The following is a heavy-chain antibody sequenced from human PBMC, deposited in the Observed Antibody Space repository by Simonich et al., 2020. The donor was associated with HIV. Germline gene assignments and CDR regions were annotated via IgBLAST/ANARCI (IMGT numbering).Heavy chain of an antibody. V-gene: IGHV3-48*03. J-gene: IGHJ5*02. CDR1: GFTFSSYE. CDR2: ISSSGSTI. Sequence: EVQLVESGGGLVQSGGSLRLSCAASGFTFSSYEMNWVRQAPGKGLGWVSYISSSGSTIYYADSVKGRFASSRDNAKNSLYLKMNSLRVEDTAVYFCARVRSYGDYGERWFDPWGQGTLVTVSS. D-gene: IGHD4-17*01. CDR3: ARVRSYGDYGERWFDP.